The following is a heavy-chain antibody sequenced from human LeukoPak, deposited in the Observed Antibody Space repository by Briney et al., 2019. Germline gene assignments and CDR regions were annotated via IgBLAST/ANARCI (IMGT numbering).Heavy chain of an antibody. Sequence: GGSLRLSCAASGFTFSSYAMSWVRQAPGKGLEWVSAISGSGGSTYYADSVKGRFTISRDNSKNTLYLQMNSLRAEDTAVYYCAKDFPDSSGWYAGYYFDYWGQGTLVTVSS. CDR2: ISGSGGST. V-gene: IGHV3-23*01. J-gene: IGHJ4*02. D-gene: IGHD6-19*01. CDR3: AKDFPDSSGWYAGYYFDY. CDR1: GFTFSSYA.